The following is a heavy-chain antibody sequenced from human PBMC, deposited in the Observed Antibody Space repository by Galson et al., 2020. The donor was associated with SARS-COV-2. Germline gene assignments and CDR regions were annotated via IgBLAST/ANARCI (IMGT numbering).Heavy chain of an antibody. D-gene: IGHD6-19*01. CDR1: GDSVSSNSAA. CDR3: ARGDGAVAGKYFFDY. J-gene: IGHJ4*02. Sequence: SETLSFTCAISGDSVSSNSAAWNWIRQSPSRGLQWLGRTYYRSRWYNDYAVSVKSRITINADTPKNQFSLQLTSVTPEDTAVYYCARGDGAVAGKYFFDYGGQGTLVTVSS. CDR2: TYYRSRWYN. V-gene: IGHV6-1*01.